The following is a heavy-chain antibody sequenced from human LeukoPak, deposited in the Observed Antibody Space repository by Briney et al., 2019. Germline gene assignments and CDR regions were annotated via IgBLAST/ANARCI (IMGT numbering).Heavy chain of an antibody. CDR3: AREGRRVGYCSGGSCYSYHYYYMDV. CDR2: IYTSGST. CDR1: GGSISSGSYY. D-gene: IGHD2-15*01. V-gene: IGHV4-61*02. J-gene: IGHJ6*03. Sequence: SETLSLTCTVSGGSISSGSYYWSWIRQPAGKGLEWIGRIYTSGSTNYNPSLKSRVTISVDTSKNQFSLKLSSVTAADTAVYYCAREGRRVGYCSGGSCYSYHYYYMDVWGKGTTVTISS.